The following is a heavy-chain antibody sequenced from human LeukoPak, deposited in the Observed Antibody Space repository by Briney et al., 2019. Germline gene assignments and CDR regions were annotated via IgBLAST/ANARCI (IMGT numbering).Heavy chain of an antibody. CDR3: ARFLWRAGGFDY. CDR1: GGTFSSYI. J-gene: IGHJ4*02. V-gene: IGHV1-2*02. Sequence: ASVKVSCKASGGTFSSYIIKWERQAPGQGLEWMGWINPNSGGTNYAQKFQGRVTMTRDTSISTAYMELSRLRSDDTAVYYCARFLWRAGGFDYWGQGTLVTVSS. CDR2: INPNSGGT. D-gene: IGHD1-14*01.